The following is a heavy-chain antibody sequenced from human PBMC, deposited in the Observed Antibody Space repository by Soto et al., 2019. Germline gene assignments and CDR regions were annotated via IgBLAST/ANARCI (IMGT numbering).Heavy chain of an antibody. CDR3: ARAEDPDSSGYYLVDY. J-gene: IGHJ4*02. Sequence: PSETLSLTCTVSGGSISSGGYYWSWIRQHPGKGLEWIGYIYYSGSTYYNPSLKSRVTISVDTSKNQFSLKLSSVTAADTAVYYCARAEDPDSSGYYLVDYWGQGTLVTVSS. D-gene: IGHD3-22*01. V-gene: IGHV4-31*03. CDR1: GGSISSGGYY. CDR2: IYYSGST.